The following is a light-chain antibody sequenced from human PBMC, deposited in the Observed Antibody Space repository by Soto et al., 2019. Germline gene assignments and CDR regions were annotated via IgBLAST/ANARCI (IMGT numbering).Light chain of an antibody. CDR2: KAS. CDR1: QSISYW. V-gene: IGKV1-5*03. Sequence: DIQMTQSPSTLSASVGDRVIITCRASQSISYWLAWYQQKPGKAPKSLIYKASSLGSGVPSRFSGSGSGTEFSLTISSLQPDDFATYYCQQYSIYPITFGGGTEAEIK. CDR3: QQYSIYPIT. J-gene: IGKJ4*01.